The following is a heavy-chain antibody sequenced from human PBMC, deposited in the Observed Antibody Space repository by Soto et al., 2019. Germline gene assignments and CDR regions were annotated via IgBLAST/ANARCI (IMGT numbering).Heavy chain of an antibody. Sequence: GGSLRLSCAASGFTFSSYDMHWVRQATGKGLEWVSAIGNAGDTYYPGSVKGRFTISRENAKNSLYLQMNSLRAGDTAVYYCARANPSDCSGGSCSKLDVWGKGTTVTVSS. D-gene: IGHD2-15*01. CDR3: ARANPSDCSGGSCSKLDV. J-gene: IGHJ6*04. CDR2: IGNAGDT. CDR1: GFTFSSYD. V-gene: IGHV3-13*01.